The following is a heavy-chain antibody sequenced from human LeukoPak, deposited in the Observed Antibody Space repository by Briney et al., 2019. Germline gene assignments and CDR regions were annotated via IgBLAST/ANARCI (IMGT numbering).Heavy chain of an antibody. Sequence: ASVKVSCKASGYTFTSYGIIWVRQAPGQGLEWMGWISPYNSNTKYLQKFQGRVTMTTGTSTSTAYVEVRSLRSDDTAVYYCAREESIGSYQFLHDYWGQGTLVTVSS. J-gene: IGHJ4*02. D-gene: IGHD1-26*01. CDR3: AREESIGSYQFLHDY. V-gene: IGHV1-18*01. CDR2: ISPYNSNT. CDR1: GYTFTSYG.